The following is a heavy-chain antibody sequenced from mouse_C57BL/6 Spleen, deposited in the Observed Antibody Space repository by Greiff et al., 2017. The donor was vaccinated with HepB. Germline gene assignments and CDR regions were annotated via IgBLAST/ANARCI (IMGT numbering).Heavy chain of an antibody. V-gene: IGHV1-7*01. J-gene: IGHJ2*01. CDR3: AGLKLGSYFDY. CDR2: INPSSGYT. CDR1: GYTFTSYW. D-gene: IGHD4-1*01. Sequence: VQLQQSGAELAKPGASVKLSCKASGYTFTSYWMHWVKQRPGQGLEWIGYINPSSGYTKYNQKFKDKATLTAEKSSSTAYMQLSSLTYEDSAVYYCAGLKLGSYFDYWGQGTTLTVSS.